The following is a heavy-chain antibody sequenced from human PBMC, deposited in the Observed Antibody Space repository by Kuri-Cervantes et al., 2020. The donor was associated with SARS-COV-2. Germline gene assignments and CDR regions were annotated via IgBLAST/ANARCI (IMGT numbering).Heavy chain of an antibody. Sequence: SETLSLTCAVSGYSISSGYYWGWIRQPPGKGLEWIGTIKSSGNTYYNPSLKSRVTISVDTSKNQFSLKLSSVTAADTAVYYCARGQDWDGGYWDEWGQGTLVTVSS. CDR2: IKSSGNT. J-gene: IGHJ4*02. CDR3: ARGQDWDGGYWDE. D-gene: IGHD2-21*01. CDR1: GYSISSGYY. V-gene: IGHV4-38-2*01.